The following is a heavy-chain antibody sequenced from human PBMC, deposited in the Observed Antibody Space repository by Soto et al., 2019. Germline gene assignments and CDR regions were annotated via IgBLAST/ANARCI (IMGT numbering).Heavy chain of an antibody. Sequence: ASVKVSCKASGYTFTSYGISWVRQAPGQGLEWMGWISAYNGNTNYAQKLQGRVTMTTDTSTSTAYMELRSLRSDDTAVYYCARYYYGSGSSEQHYHQFSGMDVWGQGTTVTVSS. CDR3: ARYYYGSGSSEQHYHQFSGMDV. CDR1: GYTFTSYG. V-gene: IGHV1-18*01. D-gene: IGHD3-10*01. CDR2: ISAYNGNT. J-gene: IGHJ6*02.